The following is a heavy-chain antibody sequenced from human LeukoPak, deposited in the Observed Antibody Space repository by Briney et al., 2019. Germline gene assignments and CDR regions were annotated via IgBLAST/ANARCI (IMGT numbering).Heavy chain of an antibody. J-gene: IGHJ3*01. D-gene: IGHD3-16*01. CDR1: GGSITSGDFY. V-gene: IGHV4-30-4*01. CDR3: SRDPHGGGSGDGFDL. Sequence: SSETLSLTCTVSGGSITSGDFYWSRIRQPPGKGLEWIGYIYYTGSTYYNLSLKSRVTISVDTSKNQLSLKLSSVTAADTAVYYCSRDPHGGGSGDGFDLSGRETMVTVSS. CDR2: IYYTGST.